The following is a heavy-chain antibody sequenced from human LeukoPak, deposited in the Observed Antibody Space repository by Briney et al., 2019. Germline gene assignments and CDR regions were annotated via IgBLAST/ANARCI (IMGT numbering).Heavy chain of an antibody. CDR2: ISWDGGST. J-gene: IGHJ4*02. Sequence: GGSLRLSCAASGFTFDDYAMHGVRQAPGRGLEWVSLISWDGGSTYYADSVKGRFTISRDNSKNSLYLQMNSLRTEDTASYYCAKDWSRGSYSLAGYWGQGTLVTVSS. V-gene: IGHV3-43*02. CDR3: AKDWSRGSYSLAGY. CDR1: GFTFDDYA. D-gene: IGHD1-26*01.